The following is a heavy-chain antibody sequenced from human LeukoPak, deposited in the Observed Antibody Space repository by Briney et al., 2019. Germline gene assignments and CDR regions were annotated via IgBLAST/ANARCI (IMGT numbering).Heavy chain of an antibody. CDR3: ARGAGSSGYYYIADYFDY. J-gene: IGHJ4*02. Sequence: GGSLRLSCAASGFTFSDYYVSWIRQAPGKGLEWVSYISSSGSTIYYADSVKGRFTISRDNAKNSLYLQMNSLRAEDTAVYYCARGAGSSGYYYIADYFDYWGQGTLVTVSS. CDR2: ISSSGSTI. D-gene: IGHD3-22*01. V-gene: IGHV3-11*01. CDR1: GFTFSDYY.